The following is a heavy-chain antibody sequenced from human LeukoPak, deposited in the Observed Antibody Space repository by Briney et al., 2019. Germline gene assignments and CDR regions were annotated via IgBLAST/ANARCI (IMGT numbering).Heavy chain of an antibody. V-gene: IGHV5-51*01. CDR1: GYSFTSYW. D-gene: IGHD6-19*01. CDR2: IYPGDSDT. J-gene: IGHJ6*03. CDR3: ARHLIAVAGTGYYYYYMDV. Sequence: GESLKISCKGSGYSFTSYWIGWVRQMPGKGLEWMGIIYPGDSDTRYSPSFQGQVTISADKSISTAYLQWSSLKASDTAMYHCARHLIAVAGTGYYYYYMDVWGKGTTVTVSS.